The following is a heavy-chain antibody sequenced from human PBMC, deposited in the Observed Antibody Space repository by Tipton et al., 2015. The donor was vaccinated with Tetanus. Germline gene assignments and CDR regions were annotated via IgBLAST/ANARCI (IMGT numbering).Heavy chain of an antibody. J-gene: IGHJ6*03. V-gene: IGHV4-59*01. CDR1: GDSISSYY. CDR2: THDSGKT. Sequence: TLSLTCSVSGDSISSYYWSWIRQPPGKGLEWIGYTHDSGKTNTNPSLQSRVSISVDTSKNQFSLELTSVTAADTAVYYCARGRYSSSYSPPRYHYYYYLDVWGKGATVTVSS. D-gene: IGHD6-6*01. CDR3: ARGRYSSSYSPPRYHYYYYLDV.